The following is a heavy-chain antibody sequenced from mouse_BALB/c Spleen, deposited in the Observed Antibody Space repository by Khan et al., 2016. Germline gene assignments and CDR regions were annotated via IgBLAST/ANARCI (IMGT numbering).Heavy chain of an antibody. V-gene: IGHV3-2*02. CDR1: GYSITSDYA. D-gene: IGHD2-4*01. J-gene: IGHJ2*01. CDR2: ISYSGST. Sequence: VQLKESGPGLVKPSQSLSLTCTVTGYSITSDYARNWIRQFPGNKLEWMGYISYSGSTSYNPSLKSRISIIRDTSKNPFFLQLNSVTTEDTATYYCARYYDYYFDYWGQGTTLTVSS. CDR3: ARYYDYYFDY.